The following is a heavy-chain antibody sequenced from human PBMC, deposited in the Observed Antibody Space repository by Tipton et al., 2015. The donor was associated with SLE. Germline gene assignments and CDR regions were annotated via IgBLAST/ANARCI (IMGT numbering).Heavy chain of an antibody. Sequence: GLVKPSETLSLTCTVSGGSISSYYWSWIRQPPGKGLEWIGYIYYSGSTNYNPSLKSRVTISVDTSKNQFSLKLSSVTAADTAVYYCARDGGGDYGFDPWGQGTLVTVSS. J-gene: IGHJ5*02. D-gene: IGHD4-17*01. CDR1: GGSISSYY. CDR3: ARDGGGDYGFDP. CDR2: IYYSGST. V-gene: IGHV4-59*01.